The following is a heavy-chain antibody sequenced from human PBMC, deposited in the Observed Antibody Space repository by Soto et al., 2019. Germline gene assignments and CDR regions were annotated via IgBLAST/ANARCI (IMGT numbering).Heavy chain of an antibody. CDR3: ARARQQQLVRGYFDY. D-gene: IGHD6-6*01. V-gene: IGHV4-4*02. CDR2: IYHSGST. Sequence: SETLSLTCAVSGGSISSSNWWSWVRQPPGKGLEWIGEIYHSGSTNYNPSLKSRVTISVDKSKNQSSLKLSSVTAADTAVYYCARARQQQLVRGYFDYWGQGTLVTVSS. CDR1: GGSISSSNW. J-gene: IGHJ4*02.